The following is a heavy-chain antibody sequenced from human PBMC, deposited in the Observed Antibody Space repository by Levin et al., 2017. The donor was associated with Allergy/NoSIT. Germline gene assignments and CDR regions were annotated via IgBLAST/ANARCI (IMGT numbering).Heavy chain of an antibody. D-gene: IGHD1-14*01. CDR2: VNSDGSST. Sequence: QTGESLKISCTASGFTFSSYWMHWVRQAPGKGLVWVARVNSDGSSTNYADSVKGRFTISRDNTKNTLYLHMNSLRAEDTAVYYCAKAGGGLEGGYWGQGTLVTVSS. CDR3: AKAGGGLEGGY. J-gene: IGHJ4*02. CDR1: GFTFSSYW. V-gene: IGHV3-74*01.